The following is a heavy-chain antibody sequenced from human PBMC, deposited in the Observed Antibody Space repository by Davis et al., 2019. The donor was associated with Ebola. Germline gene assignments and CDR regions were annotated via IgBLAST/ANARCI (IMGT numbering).Heavy chain of an antibody. CDR2: IIPIFGTA. D-gene: IGHD4-11*01. Sequence: AASVKVSCKASGGTFSSYVISWVRQAAGQGPEWMGGIIPIFGTANYAQKFQGRVTITADESTSTAYMELSSLRSEDKAVYYCARAMTTVNIPWYCDLWGRGSLVTVSS. CDR1: GGTFSSYV. CDR3: ARAMTTVNIPWYCDL. J-gene: IGHJ2*01. V-gene: IGHV1-69*13.